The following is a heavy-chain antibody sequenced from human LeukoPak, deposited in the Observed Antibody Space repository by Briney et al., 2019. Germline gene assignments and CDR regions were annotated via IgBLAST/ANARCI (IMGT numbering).Heavy chain of an antibody. CDR2: INSDGSST. V-gene: IGHV3-74*01. CDR3: ARVHYDFWSGWEGGAFDI. CDR1: GFTFSSYR. J-gene: IGHJ3*02. Sequence: GGSLRLSCAASGFTFSSYRMHWVRQAPGKGLVWVSRINSDGSSTSYADSVKGRFTISRDNAKNTLYLQMNSLRAEDTAAYYCARVHYDFWSGWEGGAFDIWGQGTMVTVSS. D-gene: IGHD3-3*01.